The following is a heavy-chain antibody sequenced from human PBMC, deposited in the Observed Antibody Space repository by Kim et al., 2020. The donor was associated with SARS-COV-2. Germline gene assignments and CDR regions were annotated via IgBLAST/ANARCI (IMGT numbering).Heavy chain of an antibody. CDR3: ARYSYGYDPSFFDY. CDR1: GFTFSSYW. Sequence: GGSLRLSCAASGFTFSSYWMSWVRQAPGKGLEWVANIKQDGSEKYYVDSVKGRFTISRDNAKNSLYLQMNSLRAEDTAVYYCARYSYGYDPSFFDYWGQGTLVTVSS. J-gene: IGHJ4*02. D-gene: IGHD5-18*01. CDR2: IKQDGSEK. V-gene: IGHV3-7*01.